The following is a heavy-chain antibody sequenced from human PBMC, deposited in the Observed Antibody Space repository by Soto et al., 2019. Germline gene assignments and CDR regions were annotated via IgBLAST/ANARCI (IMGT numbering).Heavy chain of an antibody. D-gene: IGHD2-21*02. J-gene: IGHJ4*02. CDR1: GFTVSNNY. V-gene: IGHV3-66*01. Sequence: EVQVVESGGGLVQPGGSLRLSCAASGFTVSNNYMSWVRQAPGKGLEWVSVIHSGGSTYYAVSVEGRFTISRDNSKNTLYLQMNILRDEDTALYYCATGSRGDNYFDYWGQGTLVTVSS. CDR3: ATGSRGDNYFDY. CDR2: IHSGGST.